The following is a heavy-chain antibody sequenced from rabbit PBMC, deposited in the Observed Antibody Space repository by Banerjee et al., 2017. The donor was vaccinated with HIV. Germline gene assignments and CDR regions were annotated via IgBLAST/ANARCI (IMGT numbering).Heavy chain of an antibody. D-gene: IGHD6-1*01. V-gene: IGHV1S45*01. CDR1: GIDFSSSYY. J-gene: IGHJ4*01. Sequence: QEQLVESGGGLVTLGGSLKLSCKASGIDFSSSYYMCWVRQAPGKGLEWIACIYAGSTGSTYYASWAKGRFTISKTSSTTVTLQMTSLTAADTATYFCARGRYAGYAYATHNLWGQGTLVTV. CDR2: IYAGSTGST. CDR3: ARGRYAGYAYATHNL.